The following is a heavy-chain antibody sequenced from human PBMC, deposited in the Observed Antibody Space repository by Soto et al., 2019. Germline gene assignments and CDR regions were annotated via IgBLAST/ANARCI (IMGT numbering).Heavy chain of an antibody. J-gene: IGHJ4*02. Sequence: ALEMLCLSWSVAGGSIIGYDGSWIRQPPGKGLEWIGYIYYSGSTNYNPSLKSRVTISVDTSKNQFSLKLSSVTAADTAVYYCARSRPNTYYYDSSGYPAFDYWGQATLVTLSS. CDR3: ARSRPNTYYYDSSGYPAFDY. D-gene: IGHD3-22*01. CDR1: GGSIIGYD. CDR2: IYYSGST. V-gene: IGHV4-59*01.